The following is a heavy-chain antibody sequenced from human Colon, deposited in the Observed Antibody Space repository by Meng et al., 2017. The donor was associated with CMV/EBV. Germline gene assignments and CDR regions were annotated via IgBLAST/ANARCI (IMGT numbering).Heavy chain of an antibody. J-gene: IGHJ4*02. CDR1: GFTFDDYA. V-gene: IGHV3-9*01. D-gene: IGHD2-15*01. CDR2: ISWNSGSI. CDR3: ARRYCSGGSCYSYDY. Sequence: SLKISCAASGFTFDDYAMHWVRQAPGKGLGWVSGISWNSGSIGYADSVKGRFTISRDNAKNSLYLQMNSLRAEDTALYYCARRYCSGGSCYSYDYWGQGTLVTVSS.